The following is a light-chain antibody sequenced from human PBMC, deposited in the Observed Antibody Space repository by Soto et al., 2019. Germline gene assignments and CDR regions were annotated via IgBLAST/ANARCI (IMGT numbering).Light chain of an antibody. CDR1: ENINNR. J-gene: IGKJ1*01. CDR3: QQYSDWPPWT. V-gene: IGKV3-15*01. Sequence: EIVLTQSPGTLSLSPGERATLSCRASENINNRLAWYQQTPGQAPRLLIYGASTRATGIPDRFRGSGSGTEFTLTIGSLQSEDFAVYYCQQYSDWPPWTFGQGTKVEIK. CDR2: GAS.